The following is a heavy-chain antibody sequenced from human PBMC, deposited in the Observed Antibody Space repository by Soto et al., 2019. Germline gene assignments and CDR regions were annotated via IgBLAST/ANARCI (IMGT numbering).Heavy chain of an antibody. V-gene: IGHV3-48*01. Sequence: EVQLVESGGGLVQPGGSLRLSCAASGFTFSSYSMNWVRQAPGKGLECGSYISSSSSTIYYADSVKGRFTISRDNAKNSLYLQMNSLRAEDTAVYYCARHPERIAESGWFDPWGQGTLVTVSS. CDR3: ARHPERIAESGWFDP. CDR2: ISSSSSTI. CDR1: GFTFSSYS. D-gene: IGHD6-13*01. J-gene: IGHJ5*02.